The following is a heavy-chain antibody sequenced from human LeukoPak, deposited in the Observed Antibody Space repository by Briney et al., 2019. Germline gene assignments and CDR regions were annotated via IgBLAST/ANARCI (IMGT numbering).Heavy chain of an antibody. CDR1: GGTFSSYA. CDR3: ASGFWSGYPQNHFDY. Sequence: VASVKVSCKASGGTFSSYAISWVRQAPGQGLEWIGGIIPIFGTANYAQKFQGRVTISADESTSTDYMEPSSLRSEDTAVYYCASGFWSGYPQNHFDYWGQGNLVTVSS. V-gene: IGHV1-69*13. J-gene: IGHJ4*02. CDR2: IIPIFGTA. D-gene: IGHD3-3*01.